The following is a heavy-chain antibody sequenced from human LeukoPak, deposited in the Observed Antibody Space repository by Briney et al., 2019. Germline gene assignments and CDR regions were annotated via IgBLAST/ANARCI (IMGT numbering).Heavy chain of an antibody. V-gene: IGHV4-38-2*02. CDR1: GYSISSGYY. J-gene: IGHJ5*02. Sequence: SETLSLTCTVSGYSISSGYYWGWIRQSPGKGLEGIGSIYYSGSTYYNPSLKSRVTISVDTSKNQFSLKLSSVTAADTAVYYCARHLSIAVKNWLDPWGQGTLVTVSS. CDR3: ARHLSIAVKNWLDP. D-gene: IGHD6-6*01. CDR2: IYYSGST.